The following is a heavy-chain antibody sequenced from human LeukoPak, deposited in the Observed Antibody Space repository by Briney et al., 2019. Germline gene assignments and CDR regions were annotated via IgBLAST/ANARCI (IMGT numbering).Heavy chain of an antibody. CDR1: GFTFSSYW. J-gene: IGHJ4*02. CDR2: ISGDGRNI. V-gene: IGHV3-74*01. Sequence: GGSLRLSYVASGFTFSSYWMHWVRQDPRKGLVWVSRISGDGRNINYADSVRGRFTISRDNAKNTLYLQMNTLRVEDTAVYYCARDEIYDFWSGYYFSGWGQGTLVTVSS. D-gene: IGHD3-3*01. CDR3: ARDEIYDFWSGYYFSG.